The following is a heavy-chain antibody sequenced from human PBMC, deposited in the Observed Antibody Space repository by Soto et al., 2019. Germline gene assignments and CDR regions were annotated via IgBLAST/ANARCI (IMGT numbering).Heavy chain of an antibody. J-gene: IGHJ4*02. Sequence: SVKGSCKASGGTFSSYAIGWVRRAPGQGLEWMGGLIPIFRTASYAQRFRGRVTITADESTSTAYMDLSSLRSEDTAIYYCAITSPGTALLKEDYWGQGTLVTVSS. D-gene: IGHD5-18*01. CDR1: GGTFSSYA. V-gene: IGHV1-69*13. CDR3: AITSPGTALLKEDY. CDR2: LIPIFRTA.